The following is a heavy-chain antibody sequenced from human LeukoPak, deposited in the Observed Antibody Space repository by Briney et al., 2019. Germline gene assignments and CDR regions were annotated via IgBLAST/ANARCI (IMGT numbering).Heavy chain of an antibody. CDR2: TSTSGGIT. CDR1: GFTFSSYA. V-gene: IGHV3-23*01. Sequence: PGGSLRLSCAASGFTFSSYAMSWVRRAPGKGLEWVSSTSTSGGITYYADSVKGRFTISRDNSKNTLYLQMNSLRAEDTAVYYCAKGAGGYLDYWGQGSLVTVSS. CDR3: AKGAGGYLDY. J-gene: IGHJ4*02. D-gene: IGHD4-23*01.